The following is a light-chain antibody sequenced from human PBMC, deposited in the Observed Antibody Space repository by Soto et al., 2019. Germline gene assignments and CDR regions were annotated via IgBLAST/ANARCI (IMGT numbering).Light chain of an antibody. V-gene: IGLV3-1*01. Sequence: SYELTQPPSVSVSPGQTASITCSGDKLGDKYACWYQQKQGQSPVLVIYQDSKRPSGIPERFSGSNSGNTATLTISGTQAMDEAYYYCQAWDNSLVFGGGTKVTVL. CDR1: KLGDKY. CDR3: QAWDNSLV. CDR2: QDS. J-gene: IGLJ2*01.